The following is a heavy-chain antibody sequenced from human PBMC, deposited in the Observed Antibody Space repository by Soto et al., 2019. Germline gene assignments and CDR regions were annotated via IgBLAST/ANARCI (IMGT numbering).Heavy chain of an antibody. J-gene: IGHJ4*02. V-gene: IGHV1-8*01. CDR1: GYTFTSYD. D-gene: IGHD2-8*02. CDR3: ARVACTGGRCYYDY. CDR2: MNPNSGTT. Sequence: QVQLVQSGAEVKKPGASVKVSCKASGYTFTSYDFNWVRQATGQGLEWLGWMNPNSGTTGYAQRFQGRVTMTRTTAISTAYMELISLRSEDTAMYYCARVACTGGRCYYDYWGQGTLVTVSS.